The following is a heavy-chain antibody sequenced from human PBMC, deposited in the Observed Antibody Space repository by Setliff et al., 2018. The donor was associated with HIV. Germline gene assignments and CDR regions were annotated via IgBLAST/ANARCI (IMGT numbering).Heavy chain of an antibody. CDR1: GGSITSGSYY. D-gene: IGHD3-10*01. J-gene: IGHJ4*02. Sequence: SETLSLTCTVSGGSITSGSYYWSWIRQPAGKGLAWIGRIYTSGSTKYNHSLKSRVTISIDKSKSQFSLKLSAVTAADTAVYYCARGGGYYGSGSYQYYFDYWGQGTLVTVSS. V-gene: IGHV4-61*02. CDR3: ARGGGYYGSGSYQYYFDY. CDR2: IYTSGST.